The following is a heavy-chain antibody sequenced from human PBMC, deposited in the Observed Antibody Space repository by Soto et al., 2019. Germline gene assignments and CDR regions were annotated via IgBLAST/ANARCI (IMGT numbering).Heavy chain of an antibody. V-gene: IGHV1-18*01. J-gene: IGHJ4*02. CDR3: VGGLFLGGVIEACDY. Sequence: QVQRVQSGAEVKKPGASVKVSCKASGYTFTSYGISWVRQAPGQGLEWMGWISAYNGNTNYAQKLQGRVNMTTDTSTSTSCRELRSLTSDDTGVYYCVGGLFLGGVIEACDYGGQGTLVTVSS. CDR2: ISAYNGNT. D-gene: IGHD3-16*02. CDR1: GYTFTSYG.